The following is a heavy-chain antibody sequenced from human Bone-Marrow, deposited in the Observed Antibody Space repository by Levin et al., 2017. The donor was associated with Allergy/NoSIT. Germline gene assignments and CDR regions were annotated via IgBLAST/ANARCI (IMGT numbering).Heavy chain of an antibody. J-gene: IGHJ4*02. CDR3: TISGDYGRRWYFDY. CDR1: GGSISSSNYY. Sequence: NASETLSLTCAVSGGSISSSNYYWGWIRQPPGKGLEWIGSIYYSGNSFYNPSLKSQYTISVDASKNQFSLKLRSVTAADTAVYYCTISGDYGRRWYFDYWDQGTLVTVSS. D-gene: IGHD2-21*02. V-gene: IGHV4-39*01. CDR2: IYYSGNS.